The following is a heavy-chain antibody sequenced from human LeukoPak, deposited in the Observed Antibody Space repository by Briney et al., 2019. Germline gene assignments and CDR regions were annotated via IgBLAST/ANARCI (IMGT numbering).Heavy chain of an antibody. J-gene: IGHJ5*02. CDR1: GGSISSGDYY. D-gene: IGHD3-16*02. V-gene: IGHV4-30-4*01. CDR3: AREGLGDYVWGSYRHNWFDP. CDR2: IYYSGST. Sequence: PSETLSLTCTVSGGSISSGDYYWSWVRQPPGKGLEWIGYIYYSGSTYYNPSLKSRVTISVDTSKNQFSLKLSSVTAAGTAVYYCAREGLGDYVWGSYRHNWFDPWGQGTLVTVSS.